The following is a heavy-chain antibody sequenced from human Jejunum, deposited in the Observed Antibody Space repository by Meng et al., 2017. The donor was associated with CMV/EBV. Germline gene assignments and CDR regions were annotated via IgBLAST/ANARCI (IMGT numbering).Heavy chain of an antibody. CDR2: ISVAGGTI. Sequence: GFTFSHDEMNWVRLAPGKGLEWLSYISVAGGTIHYADSVKGRFTSSRDNAKNLLYLQMNSLRVEDTAVYYCAREYSSSSGDCFDYWGQGTLVTVSS. CDR1: GFTFSHDE. J-gene: IGHJ4*02. V-gene: IGHV3-48*03. D-gene: IGHD6-6*01. CDR3: AREYSSSSGDCFDY.